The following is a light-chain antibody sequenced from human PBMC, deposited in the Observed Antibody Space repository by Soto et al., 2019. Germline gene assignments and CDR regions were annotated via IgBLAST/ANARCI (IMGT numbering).Light chain of an antibody. V-gene: IGKV1-33*01. CDR2: DAS. Sequence: IQMTPSPSTLSASVGDGVTIPCRASQSISSWLAWYQQKPGKAPKLLIYDASNLETGVPSRFSGSGSGTDFTFTISSLQPEDIATYYCQQYDNLPFTFGQGTRLEIK. CDR3: QQYDNLPFT. J-gene: IGKJ5*01. CDR1: QSISSW.